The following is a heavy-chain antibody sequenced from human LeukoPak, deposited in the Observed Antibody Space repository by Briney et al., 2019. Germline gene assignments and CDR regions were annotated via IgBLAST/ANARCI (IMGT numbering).Heavy chain of an antibody. CDR2: ISNDGGGT. V-gene: IGHV3-64D*09. D-gene: IGHD3-22*01. J-gene: IGHJ4*02. CDR3: VKARYDSSGYYYDD. CDR1: GFTFSRSP. Sequence: GGSLRLSCSASGFTFSRSPMHWVRQAPGKGLEYVSAISNDGGGTYYADSVRGRFTISRDNSKNTLYLQMSSLRVEDTAVYYCVKARYDSSGYYYDDWGQGTLVTVSS.